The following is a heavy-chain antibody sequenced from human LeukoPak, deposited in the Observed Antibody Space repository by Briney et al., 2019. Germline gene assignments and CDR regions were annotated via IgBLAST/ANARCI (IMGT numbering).Heavy chain of an antibody. CDR1: GFTFSSYA. Sequence: AGGSLRLSCTASGFTFSSYAMGWVRQAPGKGLEWVSAISGSGGSTYYADSVKGRFTISRDNSKNTLYLQMNSLRAEDTAVYYCAKDGWELELDYWGQGTLVTVSS. J-gene: IGHJ4*02. CDR3: AKDGWELELDY. CDR2: ISGSGGST. D-gene: IGHD1-7*01. V-gene: IGHV3-23*01.